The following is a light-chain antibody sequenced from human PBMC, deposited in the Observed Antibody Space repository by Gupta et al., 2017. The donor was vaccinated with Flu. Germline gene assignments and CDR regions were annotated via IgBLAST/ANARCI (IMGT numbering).Light chain of an antibody. CDR2: EVS. J-gene: IGLJ3*02. CDR1: SNDVGTYNL. CDR3: CSYAGSSPWV. V-gene: IGLV2-23*02. Sequence: QSALTQPASVSGSPGQSITISCTGTSNDVGTYNLVSWYQQHPGKAPKLIMYEVSQRPSGVSHRFSGSKSANTASLTISGLQAEDEADYYCCSYAGSSPWVFGGGTKLTVL.